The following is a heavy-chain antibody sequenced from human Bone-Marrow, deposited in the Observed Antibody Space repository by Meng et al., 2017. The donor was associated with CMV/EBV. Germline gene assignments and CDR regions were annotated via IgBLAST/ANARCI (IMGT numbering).Heavy chain of an antibody. CDR1: GSYD. CDR3: ATDAGYCSGGSCYSTYYFDY. CDR2: SDYSGGT. D-gene: IGHD2-15*01. J-gene: IGHJ4*02. Sequence: GSYDWRGIRQHPGKGLERIGYSDYSGGTYYNPSLKSRVTISLDTSKNQFSLKLSSVTAADTAVYYCATDAGYCSGGSCYSTYYFDYWGQGTLVTVSS. V-gene: IGHV4-31*02.